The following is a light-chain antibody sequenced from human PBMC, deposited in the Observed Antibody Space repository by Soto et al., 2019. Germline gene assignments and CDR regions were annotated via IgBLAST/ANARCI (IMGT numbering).Light chain of an antibody. CDR3: SSYAVNNTVV. CDR1: SSDVGGSNF. Sequence: QSALTQPPSASGSPGQSVTISCTGTSSDVGGSNFVSWYQQHPGKAPKLMIYGVSKRPSGVPDRFSGSKSGNTASLTVSGLQAEDEADYYCSSYAVNNTVVFGGGTKVTVL. V-gene: IGLV2-8*01. J-gene: IGLJ3*02. CDR2: GVS.